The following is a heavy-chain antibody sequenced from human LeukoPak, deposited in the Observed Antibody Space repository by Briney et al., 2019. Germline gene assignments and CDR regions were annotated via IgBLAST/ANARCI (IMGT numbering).Heavy chain of an antibody. CDR2: IKSDGGT. J-gene: IGHJ4*02. Sequence: PGGSLRLSCAASGFTFSSSWMHWVRQAPGKGLVWVSRIKSDGGTNYADSVKGRFTISRDNAKNTLYLQMNSLRAEDTAVYYCVRDLNYWGQGTLVTVSS. CDR3: VRDLNY. CDR1: GFTFSSSW. V-gene: IGHV3-74*01. D-gene: IGHD3-9*01.